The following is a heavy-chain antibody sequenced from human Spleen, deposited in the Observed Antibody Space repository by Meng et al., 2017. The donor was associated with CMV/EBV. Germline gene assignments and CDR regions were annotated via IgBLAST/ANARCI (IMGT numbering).Heavy chain of an antibody. CDR2: IIPIFGTA. D-gene: IGHD5-12*01. J-gene: IGHJ4*02. Sequence: SVKVSCKASGGTFSSYAISWVRQAPGQGLEWMGGIIPIFGTANYAQKFQGRVTITTDESTSTAYMELSSLRSEDTAVYYCARSGYSGYDSLDYWGQGTLVTVSS. CDR1: GGTFSSYA. V-gene: IGHV1-69*05. CDR3: ARSGYSGYDSLDY.